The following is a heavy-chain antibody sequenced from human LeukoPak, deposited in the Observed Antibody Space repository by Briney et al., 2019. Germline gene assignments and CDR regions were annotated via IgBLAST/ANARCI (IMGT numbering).Heavy chain of an antibody. CDR2: IIPIFGTA. V-gene: IGHV1-69*01. CDR3: ARSDITIFGSNWFDP. D-gene: IGHD3-3*01. CDR1: GGTFSSYA. J-gene: IGHJ5*02. Sequence: SVKVSCKASGGTFSSYAISWVRQAPGQGLEWMGGIIPIFGTANYAQMFQGRVTITADESTSTAYMELSSLRSEDTAVYYCARSDITIFGSNWFDPWGQGTLVTVSS.